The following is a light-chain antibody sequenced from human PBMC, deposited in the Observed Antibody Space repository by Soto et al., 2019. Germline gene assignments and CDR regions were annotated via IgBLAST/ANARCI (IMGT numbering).Light chain of an antibody. CDR3: SSYTSNNTVI. V-gene: IGLV2-14*01. Sequence: QSALTQPASVSGSPGQSITISCTGTSSDVGASNYVSWYQHHPGKAPKLLIYEVNNRPSGVSNRFSGSKSGNTASLTLSGLQADDEADYYCSSYTSNNTVIFGGGTKVTVL. CDR1: SSDVGASNY. CDR2: EVN. J-gene: IGLJ2*01.